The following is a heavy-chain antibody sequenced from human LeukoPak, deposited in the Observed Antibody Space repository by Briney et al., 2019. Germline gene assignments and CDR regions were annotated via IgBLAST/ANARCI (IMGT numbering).Heavy chain of an antibody. CDR2: IYYSGST. CDR1: GGSISSSSYY. D-gene: IGHD3-22*01. J-gene: IGHJ4*02. CDR3: ARHRLRYYYDSSGYFEPFDY. V-gene: IGHV4-39*01. Sequence: SETLSLTCTVSGGSISSSSYYWGWIRQSPGKGLEWIGSIYYSGSTYYNPSLKSRVTISVDTSKNQFSLKLSSVTAADTAVYYCARHRLRYYYDSSGYFEPFDYWGQGTLVTVSS.